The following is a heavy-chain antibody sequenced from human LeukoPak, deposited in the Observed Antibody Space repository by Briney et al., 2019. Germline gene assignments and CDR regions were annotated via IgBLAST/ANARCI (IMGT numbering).Heavy chain of an antibody. CDR1: RFTFSNAW. J-gene: IGHJ4*02. D-gene: IGHD4-17*01. Sequence: PGGSLRLSCAASRFTFSNAWMSWVRQAPGKGLEWVGRIKSKTDGGTTDYAAPVKGRFTISRDDSKNTLYLQMNSLKTEDTAVYYCTTIYYGDYVFDYWGQGTLVTVSS. V-gene: IGHV3-15*01. CDR2: IKSKTDGGTT. CDR3: TTIYYGDYVFDY.